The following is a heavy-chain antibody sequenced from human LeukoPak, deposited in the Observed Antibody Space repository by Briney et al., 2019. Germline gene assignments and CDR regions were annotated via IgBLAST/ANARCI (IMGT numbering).Heavy chain of an antibody. CDR1: GGTFSSYA. CDR2: IIPIFGTA. Sequence: ASVKVSCKASGGTFSSYAISWVRQAPGQGLEWMGGIIPIFGTANYAQKFQGRVAITADESTSTAYMELSSLRSEDTAVYYCARDQSYGDYSYYGMDVWGQGTTVTVSS. V-gene: IGHV1-69*13. D-gene: IGHD4-17*01. J-gene: IGHJ6*02. CDR3: ARDQSYGDYSYYGMDV.